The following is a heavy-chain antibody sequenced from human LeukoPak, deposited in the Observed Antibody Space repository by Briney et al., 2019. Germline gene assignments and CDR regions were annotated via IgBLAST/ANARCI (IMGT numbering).Heavy chain of an antibody. Sequence: GASVKVSCKVSGYSFTGYYIHWVRQAPGQGFEWMGRINPNRGDTNYAQKFQGRVTLTKDTSISTAFMELYSLRSDDTAVYYCARDLPSGNHQRFYFDYWGRGTLITVSS. V-gene: IGHV1-2*06. CDR2: INPNRGDT. CDR1: GYSFTGYY. CDR3: ARDLPSGNHQRFYFDY. D-gene: IGHD1-14*01. J-gene: IGHJ4*02.